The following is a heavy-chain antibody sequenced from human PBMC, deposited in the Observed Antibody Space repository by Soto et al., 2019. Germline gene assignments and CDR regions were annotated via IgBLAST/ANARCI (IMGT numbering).Heavy chain of an antibody. CDR2: IYYSGST. CDR1: GGSFSGYY. Sequence: SETLSLTCAVYGGSFSGYYWSWIRQPPGKGLEWIGYIYYSGSTNYNPSLKSRVTISVDTSKNQFSLKLSSVTAADTAVYYCARTDGSGSYTIGEYSQHGGQGTLVTVSS. V-gene: IGHV4-59*01. CDR3: ARTDGSGSYTIGEYSQH. J-gene: IGHJ1*01. D-gene: IGHD3-10*01.